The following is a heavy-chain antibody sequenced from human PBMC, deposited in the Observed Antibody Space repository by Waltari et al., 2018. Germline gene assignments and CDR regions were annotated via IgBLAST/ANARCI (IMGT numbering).Heavy chain of an antibody. D-gene: IGHD1-20*01. CDR2: IFYDGSKT. CDR3: ARDIRSTYFDY. J-gene: IGHJ4*02. V-gene: IGHV3-33*01. Sequence: EWVAVIFYDGSKTYYADSVKGRFTISRDNSKNTLYLQVNSLRAEDTAVYYCARDIRSTYFDYWGQGTLVTVSS.